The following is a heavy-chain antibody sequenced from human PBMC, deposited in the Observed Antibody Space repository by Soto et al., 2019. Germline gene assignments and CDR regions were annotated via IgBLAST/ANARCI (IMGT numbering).Heavy chain of an antibody. D-gene: IGHD5-18*01. Sequence: QVQLVQSGAEVKKPGASVKVSCKASGYTFTSYDINWVRQATGQGLEWMGWMNPNSGNTGYAQKFQGRVTMTRNTSISTAYMELSSLRSEDTAVYYCARFRRLYGPRGYSYGADYWGQGTLVTVSS. V-gene: IGHV1-8*01. CDR2: MNPNSGNT. CDR1: GYTFTSYD. J-gene: IGHJ4*02. CDR3: ARFRRLYGPRGYSYGADY.